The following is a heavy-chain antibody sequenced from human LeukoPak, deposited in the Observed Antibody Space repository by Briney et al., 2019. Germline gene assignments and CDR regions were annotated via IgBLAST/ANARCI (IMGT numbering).Heavy chain of an antibody. D-gene: IGHD3-22*01. CDR1: GFTFSSYW. V-gene: IGHV3-7*01. J-gene: IGHJ4*02. CDR2: IKQGGSEK. CDR3: ARDSLGYYYDSSGSTLDY. Sequence: GGYLRLSCAASGFTFSSYWMSWVRQAPGKGLEWVANIKQGGSEKYYVDSVKVRFTISRDNAKNSLYLQMNSLRAEDTAVYYCARDSLGYYYDSSGSTLDYWGQGTLVTVSS.